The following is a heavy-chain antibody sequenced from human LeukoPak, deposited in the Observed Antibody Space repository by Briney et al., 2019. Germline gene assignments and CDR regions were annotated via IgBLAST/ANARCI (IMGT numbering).Heavy chain of an antibody. J-gene: IGHJ5*02. V-gene: IGHV3-23*01. CDR1: GFTFSNYA. D-gene: IGHD2-15*01. Sequence: VESLRLSCAASGFTFSNYAMSWVRQAPGRGLEWVSTMSGGGSGTYYADSVKGRFTISRDNSKNTLYLQMNSLRAEDTAVYYCAKRHCSGGTCHLGLPDWFDPWGQGTLVSVSS. CDR2: MSGGGSGT. CDR3: AKRHCSGGTCHLGLPDWFDP.